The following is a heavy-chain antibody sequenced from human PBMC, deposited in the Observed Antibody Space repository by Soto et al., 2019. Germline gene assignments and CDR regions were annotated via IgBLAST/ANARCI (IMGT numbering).Heavy chain of an antibody. V-gene: IGHV4-39*01. Sequence: QLQLQESGPGLVEPSETLSLTCTVSGASISSSSYYWGWLRQPPGKGRQWIGSISYSGTTYDNPSLKSRKTMSVDQSKNQFSLKVDSVTAADPAVYFFGRHPGGVCYTDVWGKGTTVTVFS. CDR2: ISYSGTT. J-gene: IGHJ6*03. CDR3: GRHPGGVCYTDV. CDR1: GASISSSSYY. D-gene: IGHD2-8*01.